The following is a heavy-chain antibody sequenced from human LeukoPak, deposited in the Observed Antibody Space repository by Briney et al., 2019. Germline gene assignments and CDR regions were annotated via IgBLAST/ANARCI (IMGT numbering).Heavy chain of an antibody. V-gene: IGHV3-11*04. J-gene: IGHJ4*02. Sequence: PGGSLRLSCAASGFTFSAYYMSWIRQAPGKGLEWVSYISGSGSTIYYASSVKGRFPFSRANARNSLYLQMNSLRAEDTAVYYCARDGDYYGSGSYYNEVYYFDYWGQGTLVTVSS. CDR1: GFTFSAYY. CDR2: ISGSGSTI. D-gene: IGHD3-10*01. CDR3: ARDGDYYGSGSYYNEVYYFDY.